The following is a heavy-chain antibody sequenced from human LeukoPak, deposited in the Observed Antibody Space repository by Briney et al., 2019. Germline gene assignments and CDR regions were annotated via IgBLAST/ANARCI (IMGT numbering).Heavy chain of an antibody. CDR3: ARAYQPLGGLSLPDY. CDR1: GYIFTGYY. CDR2: INPNTGNP. Sequence: ASVKVSCKASGYIFTGYYMHWVRQAPGQGLEWMGWINPNTGNPTYAPGFTGRFVFSLDTSVSTAYLQISGLKADNTAVYYCARAYQPLGGLSLPDYWGQGTLVSVSS. V-gene: IGHV7-4-1*02. D-gene: IGHD3-16*02. J-gene: IGHJ4*02.